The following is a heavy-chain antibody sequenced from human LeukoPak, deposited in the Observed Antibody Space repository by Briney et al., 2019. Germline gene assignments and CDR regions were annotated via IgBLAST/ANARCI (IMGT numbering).Heavy chain of an antibody. CDR1: GDSISNSNYF. D-gene: IGHD3-22*01. CDR2: SYYRGTT. CDR3: APQNFYESSGHYLLDWLDP. J-gene: IGHJ5*02. V-gene: IGHV4-39*01. Sequence: SETVSLTCTVSGDSISNSNYFWGWIRQPPGKGLEWIGSSYYRGTTYYNPSHKSRVTISVDTSKNQFSLKLSSVTAADTAVYFCAPQNFYESSGHYLLDWLDPWGQGILVTVSS.